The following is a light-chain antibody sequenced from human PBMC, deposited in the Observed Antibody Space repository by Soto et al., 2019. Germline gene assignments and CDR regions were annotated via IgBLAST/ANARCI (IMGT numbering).Light chain of an antibody. CDR2: DTS. J-gene: IGKJ4*01. V-gene: IGKV3-15*01. Sequence: EIVVTQSPATLSVSPGERATLSCRASQSLSSNLAWYQQKPGQAPRLLMYDTSTRATDIPARFSGSGSGTEFTLTISSLQSEDFAVYYCQQYNSWPLTFGGGTKVEIK. CDR3: QQYNSWPLT. CDR1: QSLSSN.